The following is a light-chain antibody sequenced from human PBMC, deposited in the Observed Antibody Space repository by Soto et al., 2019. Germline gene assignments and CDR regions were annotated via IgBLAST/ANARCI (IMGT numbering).Light chain of an antibody. CDR2: GAS. CDR1: QYINTR. Sequence: DIVLTQSPATLSSFPVDRFTLSCRASQYINTRLAWYQHRPGQAPRLLIYGASSRATGIPDRFSGSGSGADFTLTISRLEPEDFAVYYCKQYGSSRTCGQGTTGDIK. CDR3: KQYGSSRT. J-gene: IGKJ1*01. V-gene: IGKV3-20*01.